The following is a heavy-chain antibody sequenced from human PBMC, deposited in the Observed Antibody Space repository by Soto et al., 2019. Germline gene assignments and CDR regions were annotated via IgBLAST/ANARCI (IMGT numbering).Heavy chain of an antibody. D-gene: IGHD5-18*01. CDR1: GGSFSGYY. J-gene: IGHJ4*02. CDR2: INHSGST. CDR3: ASYRGYSYGQDY. Sequence: SETLSLTCAVYGGSFSGYYWSWIRQPPGKGLEWIGEINHSGSTNYNPSLKSRVTISVDTSKNQFSLKLSSVTAADTAVYYCASYRGYSYGQDYWGQGTLVTVSS. V-gene: IGHV4-34*01.